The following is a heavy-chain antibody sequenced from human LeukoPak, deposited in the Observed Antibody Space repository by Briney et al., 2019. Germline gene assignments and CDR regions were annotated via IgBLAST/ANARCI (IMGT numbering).Heavy chain of an antibody. CDR3: ARGSTDYYYYYYMDV. CDR1: GGTFSSYA. CDR2: IIPIFGTA. V-gene: IGHV1-69*06. Sequence: GASVKVSCKASGGTFSSYAISWVRQAPGQGLEWMGGIIPIFGTANYAQKFQGRVTITADKSTSTAYMELSSLRSEDTAVYYCARGSTDYYYYYYMDVWGKGTTVTVSS. J-gene: IGHJ6*03. D-gene: IGHD2-2*01.